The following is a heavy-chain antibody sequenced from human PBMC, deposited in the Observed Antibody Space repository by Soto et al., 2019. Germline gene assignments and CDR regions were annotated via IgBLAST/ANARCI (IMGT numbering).Heavy chain of an antibody. Sequence: SETLSLTCTVSGGSISSGGYYWSWIRQHPGKGLEWIGYIYYSGSTYYNPSLKSRVTISVDTSKNQFSLKLSSVTAADTAVYYCARSSRITIFGVVIIGPFDYWGQGTLVTVSS. D-gene: IGHD3-3*01. CDR3: ARSSRITIFGVVIIGPFDY. CDR2: IYYSGST. J-gene: IGHJ4*02. V-gene: IGHV4-31*03. CDR1: GGSISSGGYY.